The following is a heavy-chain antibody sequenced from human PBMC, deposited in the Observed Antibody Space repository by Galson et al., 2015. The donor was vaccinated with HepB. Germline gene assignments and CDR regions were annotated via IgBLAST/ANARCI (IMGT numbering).Heavy chain of an antibody. CDR2: INPICGST. D-gene: IGHD3-16*02. Sequence: SVKVSCKASGCTFTSYYIHWVRQAPGQGLEWMGGINPICGSTNYAQKFQGRVTMTTDASTSTVYMELSSLRSEATAVYYCARVKTHERWGGFSACDYWGQGTLVTVSS. J-gene: IGHJ4*02. CDR1: GCTFTSYY. V-gene: IGHV1-46*01. CDR3: ARVKTHERWGGFSACDY.